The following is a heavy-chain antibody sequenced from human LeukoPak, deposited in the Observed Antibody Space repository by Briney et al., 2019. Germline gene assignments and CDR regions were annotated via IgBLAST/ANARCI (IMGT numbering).Heavy chain of an antibody. CDR3: ARADYDTSGYYADY. CDR2: ISSDGGST. J-gene: IGHJ4*02. D-gene: IGHD3-22*01. CDR1: GFTFSSYP. V-gene: IGHV3-64*01. Sequence: PGGSLRLSCAASGFTFSSYPMHWVRQAPGKGLEYVSAISSDGGSTYYANSVKDRFTISRDNSKNRLYLQMGSLRAEDMAVYYCARADYDTSGYYADYWGQGTLVTVSS.